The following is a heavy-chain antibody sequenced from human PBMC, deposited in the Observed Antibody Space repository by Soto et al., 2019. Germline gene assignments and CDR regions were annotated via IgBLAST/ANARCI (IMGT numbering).Heavy chain of an antibody. V-gene: IGHV3-23*01. D-gene: IGHD2-15*01. J-gene: IGHJ6*02. Sequence: GGSLRLTCAASGLTFSSYAMSWVRQAPGKGLERVSAISGSVGSTYYADSVKGLFTISIDNSKNTLYLQMNSLRAEDTAVYYCARAGGIVVVVAAKLDYFFNDTDVWGQCTMVIVSS. CDR3: ARAGGIVVVVAAKLDYFFNDTDV. CDR1: GLTFSSYA. CDR2: ISGSVGST.